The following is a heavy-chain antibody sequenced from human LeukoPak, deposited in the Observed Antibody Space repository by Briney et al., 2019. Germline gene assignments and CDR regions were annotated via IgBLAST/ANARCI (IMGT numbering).Heavy chain of an antibody. Sequence: SETLSLTCTVSGGSISSYYWSWIRQPPGKGLEWIGDISYSGSTNYNPSLKSRVTISIDTSKNQFSLKLRSVTAADTAIYYCARQGYDILTGYIDAFDIWGQGTMVTVSS. V-gene: IGHV4-59*08. CDR2: ISYSGST. CDR3: ARQGYDILTGYIDAFDI. CDR1: GGSISSYY. D-gene: IGHD3-9*01. J-gene: IGHJ3*02.